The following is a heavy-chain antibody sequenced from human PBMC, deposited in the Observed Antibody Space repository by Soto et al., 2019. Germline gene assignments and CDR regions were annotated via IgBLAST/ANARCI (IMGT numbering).Heavy chain of an antibody. CDR1: GYSFTSYW. CDR2: IYPGDSDT. Sequence: GESLKISCKGSGYSFTSYWIGWVRQMPGKGLEWMGIIYPGDSDTRYSPSFQGQVTISADKSISTAYLQWSSLKASDTAMYYCARPGYYYGSGSYYNGVYYYGMDVWGPGSTVTVSS. D-gene: IGHD3-10*01. CDR3: ARPGYYYGSGSYYNGVYYYGMDV. J-gene: IGHJ6*02. V-gene: IGHV5-51*01.